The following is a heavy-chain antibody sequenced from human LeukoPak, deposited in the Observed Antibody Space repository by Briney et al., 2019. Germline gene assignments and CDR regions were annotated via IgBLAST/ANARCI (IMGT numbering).Heavy chain of an antibody. D-gene: IGHD2-15*01. CDR1: GFTFTTYD. V-gene: IGHV3-13*01. Sequence: GGSLRLSCAASGFTFTTYDMHWVRQATGKGLEWVSAIGTTGDTYYPGSVKGRFTISRENAKNSLYLQMNSLRAGDTAVYYCARDRGGGHMDVWGKGTRSPSP. CDR2: IGTTGDT. CDR3: ARDRGGGHMDV. J-gene: IGHJ6*03.